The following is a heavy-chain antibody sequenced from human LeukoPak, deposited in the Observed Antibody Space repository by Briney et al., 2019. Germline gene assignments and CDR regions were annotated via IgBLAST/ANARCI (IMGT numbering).Heavy chain of an antibody. J-gene: IGHJ3*02. CDR2: IYYSGST. Sequence: GSLRLSCAASGFTFSSYNMNWVRQAPGKGLEWIGSIYYSGSTYYNPSLKSRVTISVDTSKNQFSLKLSSVTAADTAVYYCARDSSGYFYGNAFDIWGQGTMVTVSS. V-gene: IGHV4-59*05. CDR3: ARDSSGYFYGNAFDI. CDR1: GFTFSSYN. D-gene: IGHD3-22*01.